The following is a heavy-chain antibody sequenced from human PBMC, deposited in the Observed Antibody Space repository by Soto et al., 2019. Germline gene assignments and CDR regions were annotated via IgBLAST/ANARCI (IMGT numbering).Heavy chain of an antibody. CDR1: GFTFSYYY. CDR2: ITSSGSYT. V-gene: IGHV3-11*06. J-gene: IGHJ6*02. D-gene: IGHD5-18*01. Sequence: GGSLRLSCAASGFTFSYYYMSWIRQAPGKGLEWVSYITSSGSYTKYADSVKGRFTISRDNAKNSLYLQMNSLRAEDTAVYYCARDSQGYGYSYYGMDVWGQGTTVTVSS. CDR3: ARDSQGYGYSYYGMDV.